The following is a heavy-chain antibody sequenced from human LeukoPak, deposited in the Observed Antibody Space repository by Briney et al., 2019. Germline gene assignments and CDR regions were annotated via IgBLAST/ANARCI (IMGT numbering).Heavy chain of an antibody. D-gene: IGHD5-24*01. CDR3: AVGSGDGSGYYFDY. Sequence: SVKVSCKASGGTFSNYAISWVRQAPGQGLEWMGGIIPIFGTANYAQKFQGRVTIIADKSTSTAYMELSSLRSEDTAVYYCAVGSGDGSGYYFDYWGQGTLVTVSP. CDR1: GGTFSNYA. V-gene: IGHV1-69*06. CDR2: IIPIFGTA. J-gene: IGHJ4*02.